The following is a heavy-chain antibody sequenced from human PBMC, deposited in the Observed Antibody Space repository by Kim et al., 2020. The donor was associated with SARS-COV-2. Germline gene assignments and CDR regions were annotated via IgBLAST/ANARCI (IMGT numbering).Heavy chain of an antibody. CDR1: GFTFNTYD. CDR2: IWYDGSEK. V-gene: IGHV3-33*01. Sequence: GGSLRLSCAASGFTFNTYDLHWVRQAPGKGLEWVAFIWYDGSEKVYADSVKGRFTISRDDSKNTLYLQMNSLRAEDTAVYYCAREGTGETTVTMALGYWGQGTLAT. CDR3: AREGTGETTVTMALGY. D-gene: IGHD4-17*01. J-gene: IGHJ4*02.